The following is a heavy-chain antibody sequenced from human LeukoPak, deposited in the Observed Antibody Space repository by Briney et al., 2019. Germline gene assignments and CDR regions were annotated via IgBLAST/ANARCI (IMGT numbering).Heavy chain of an antibody. CDR1: GFTFSSYT. J-gene: IGHJ3*02. Sequence: GGSLRLSCAASGFTFSSYTMNWVRQAPGKGLEWVSSISSSSSYIYYADSMKGRFTISRDNAKNSLYLQMNSLRADDTAVYYCARETYCSGGSCYKGNAFDIWGQGTMVTVSS. V-gene: IGHV3-21*01. CDR3: ARETYCSGGSCYKGNAFDI. D-gene: IGHD2-15*01. CDR2: ISSSSSYI.